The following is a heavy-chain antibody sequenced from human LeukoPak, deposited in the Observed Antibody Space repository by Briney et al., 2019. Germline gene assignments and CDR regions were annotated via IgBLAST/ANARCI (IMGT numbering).Heavy chain of an antibody. CDR2: IKPNSGGT. V-gene: IGHV1-2*02. CDR3: ARGRWLVVGFDY. Sequence: ASVKVSCKASGYTFTGYYMHWVRQAPGQGLEWMGWIKPNSGGTNYAQKFQGRVTMTRDTSISTAYMELSRLRSDDTAVYYCARGRWLVVGFDYWGQGTLVTVSS. J-gene: IGHJ4*02. CDR1: GYTFTGYY. D-gene: IGHD6-19*01.